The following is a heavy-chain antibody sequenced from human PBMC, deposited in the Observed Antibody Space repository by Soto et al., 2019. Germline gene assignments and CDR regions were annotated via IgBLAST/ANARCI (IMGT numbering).Heavy chain of an antibody. CDR2: INSDGSST. CDR3: ARRQQLVPYYYYGMDV. CDR1: GFTFSSYW. Sequence: PGGSLRLSCAASGFTFSSYWMHWVRQAPGKGLVWVSRINSDGSSTSYADSVKGRFTISRDNAKNTLYLQMNSLRAEDTAVYYCARRQQLVPYYYYGMDVWGQGTTVTVSS. J-gene: IGHJ6*02. D-gene: IGHD6-13*01. V-gene: IGHV3-74*01.